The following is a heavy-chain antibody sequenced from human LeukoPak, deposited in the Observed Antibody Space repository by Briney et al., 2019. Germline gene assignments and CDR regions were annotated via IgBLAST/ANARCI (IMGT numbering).Heavy chain of an antibody. V-gene: IGHV4-61*01. CDR3: ARDARVGIDY. CDR2: IYYSGST. J-gene: IGHJ4*02. CDR1: GGSISSGSSY. Sequence: SQTLSLTCTVSGGSISSGSSYWSWIRQPPGKGLEWIGYIYYSGSTNYNPSLKSRVTISVDTSKNQFSLKLSSVTAADTAVYYCARDARVGIDYWGQGTLVTVSS. D-gene: IGHD1-26*01.